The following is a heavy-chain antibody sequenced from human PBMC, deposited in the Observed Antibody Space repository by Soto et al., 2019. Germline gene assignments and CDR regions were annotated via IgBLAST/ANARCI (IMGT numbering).Heavy chain of an antibody. CDR1: GFTFSSYG. CDR2: IWYDGSNK. Sequence: GGSLRLSCAASGFTFSSYGMHWVRQVPGKGLEWVAVIWYDGSNKYYADSVKGRFTISRDNSKNTLYLQMNSLRAEDTAVYYCARDARHDILTGYYHYWGQGTLVTVSS. D-gene: IGHD3-9*01. CDR3: ARDARHDILTGYYHY. V-gene: IGHV3-33*01. J-gene: IGHJ4*02.